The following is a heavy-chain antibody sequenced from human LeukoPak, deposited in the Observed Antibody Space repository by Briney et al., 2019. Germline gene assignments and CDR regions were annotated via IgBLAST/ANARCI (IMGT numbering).Heavy chain of an antibody. V-gene: IGHV3-30-3*01. CDR1: GFTFSSYA. Sequence: GGSLRLSCAASGFTFSSYAMHWVRQAPGKGLEWVAVISYDGSNKYYADSVKGRFTISRDNSKSTLYLQMNSLRAEDTAVYYCARALQSSKTYYYGMDVWGQGTTVTVSS. CDR2: ISYDGSNK. CDR3: ARALQSSKTYYYGMDV. D-gene: IGHD4-11*01. J-gene: IGHJ6*02.